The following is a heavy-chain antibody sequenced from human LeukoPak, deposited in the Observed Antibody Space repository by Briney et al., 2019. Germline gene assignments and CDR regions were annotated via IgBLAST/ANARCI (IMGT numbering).Heavy chain of an antibody. CDR3: AREQRGYSGYDSNY. V-gene: IGHV4-34*01. D-gene: IGHD5-12*01. CDR2: INHSGST. CDR1: GGSFSGYY. Sequence: SETLSLTCAVYGGSFSGYYWSWIRQPPGKGLEWIGEINHSGSTNYNPSLKSRVTISVDTSKNQFSLKLSSATAADTAVYYCAREQRGYSGYDSNYWGRGTLVTVSS. J-gene: IGHJ4*02.